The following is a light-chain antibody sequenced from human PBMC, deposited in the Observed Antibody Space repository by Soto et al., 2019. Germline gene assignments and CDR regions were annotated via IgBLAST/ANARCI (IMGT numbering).Light chain of an antibody. J-gene: IGKJ4*01. CDR2: DAS. V-gene: IGKV3-11*01. CDR3: QQRSNWPLT. CDR1: QSVSSS. Sequence: EIVLTQSPATLSLSPGERATLSCRASQSVSSSLAWYQQKPGQPPRLLIYDASNRATGIPARFSGSGSGTDFTLTISSLEAEDSAVYFCQQRSNWPLTFGGGTKVEIK.